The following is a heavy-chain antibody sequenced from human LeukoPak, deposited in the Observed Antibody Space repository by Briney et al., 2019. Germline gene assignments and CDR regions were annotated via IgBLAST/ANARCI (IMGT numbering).Heavy chain of an antibody. CDR3: ARALSSYYGSGSYYPIPVGMDV. Sequence: PSETLSLTCAVYDGSLSGHHWSWMRQPPGKGLEWIGRIYTSGSTNYNPSLKSRVTISVDTSKNQFSLKLSSVTAADTAVYYCARALSSYYGSGSYYPIPVGMDVWGQGTTVTVSS. D-gene: IGHD3-10*01. J-gene: IGHJ6*02. V-gene: IGHV4-59*10. CDR2: IYTSGST. CDR1: DGSLSGHH.